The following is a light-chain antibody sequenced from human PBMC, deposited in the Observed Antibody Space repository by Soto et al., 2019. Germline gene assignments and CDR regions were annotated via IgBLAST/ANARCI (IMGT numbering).Light chain of an antibody. CDR2: EVT. J-gene: IGLJ2*01. Sequence: QSVLTQPPSASGSPGQSVTISCTGTSSDVGGYNYVSWYQQHPGKAPKLMIYEVTKRPSGVPDRFSGSKSGNTATLTVSGLQAEDAADYYCNSYAGSNNAVFGGGTKVTVL. V-gene: IGLV2-8*01. CDR3: NSYAGSNNAV. CDR1: SSDVGGYNY.